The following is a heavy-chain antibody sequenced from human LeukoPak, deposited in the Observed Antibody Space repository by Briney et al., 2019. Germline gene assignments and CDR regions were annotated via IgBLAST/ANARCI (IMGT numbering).Heavy chain of an antibody. D-gene: IGHD5-18*01. CDR3: ANYAVDTAMVIDY. CDR2: IYSGGST. Sequence: GGSLRLSCAASGFTVSSNYMSWVRQAPGKGLEWVSVIYSGGSTYYADSVKGRFTISRDNSKNTLYLQMNSLRAEDTAVYYCANYAVDTAMVIDYWGQGTLVTVSS. CDR1: GFTVSSNY. J-gene: IGHJ4*02. V-gene: IGHV3-53*05.